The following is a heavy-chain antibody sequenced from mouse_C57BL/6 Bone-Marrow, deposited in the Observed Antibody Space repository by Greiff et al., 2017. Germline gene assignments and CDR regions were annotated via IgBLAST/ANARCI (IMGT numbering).Heavy chain of an antibody. J-gene: IGHJ3*01. Sequence: QVTLKVSGPGILQPSQTLSLTCSFSGFSLSTFGMGVGWIRQPSGKGLEWVAHIWWDDDKYYNPALKSRLTISKDTSKNQVFLKIANVDTADTATYYCARMAFYYYGSTPFAYWGQGTLVTVSA. V-gene: IGHV8-8*01. CDR1: GFSLSTFGMG. CDR3: ARMAFYYYGSTPFAY. D-gene: IGHD1-1*01. CDR2: IWWDDDK.